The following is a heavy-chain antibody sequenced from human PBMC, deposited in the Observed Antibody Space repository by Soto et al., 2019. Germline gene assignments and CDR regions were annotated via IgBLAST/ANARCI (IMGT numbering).Heavy chain of an antibody. CDR3: AKDRNIVVVVAPLDY. J-gene: IGHJ4*02. CDR1: EFTFSSYG. Sequence: GGPMRLSCAASEFTFSSYGRHWVRQDPGKGLEWVAVISYDGSNKNYADSVKGRFTISRDNSKNTLYLQMNSLRAEDTAVYYCAKDRNIVVVVAPLDYWGQGTLVTVSS. V-gene: IGHV3-30*18. D-gene: IGHD2-15*01. CDR2: ISYDGSNK.